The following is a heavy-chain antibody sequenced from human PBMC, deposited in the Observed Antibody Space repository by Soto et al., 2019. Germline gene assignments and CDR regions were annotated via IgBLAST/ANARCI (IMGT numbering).Heavy chain of an antibody. D-gene: IGHD2-2*01. Sequence: LRLSCAASGFTFSSYGMHWVRHARVKGREWVAVISYDGSNKYYADSVKGRFTISRDNSKNTLYLQMNSLRAEDTAVYYCAKPLGTVVVPAANVYGMDVWGQGTTVTVSS. CDR3: AKPLGTVVVPAANVYGMDV. CDR1: GFTFSSYG. J-gene: IGHJ6*02. V-gene: IGHV3-30*18. CDR2: ISYDGSNK.